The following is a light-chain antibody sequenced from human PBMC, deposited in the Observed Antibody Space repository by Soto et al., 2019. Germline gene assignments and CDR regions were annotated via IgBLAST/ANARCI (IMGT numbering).Light chain of an antibody. Sequence: QSALTQPASVSGSPGQSITISCTGTSSDVGSYHLVSWYQQHPGKAPKLMIYEGSKRPSGVPNRFSGSKSGNTASLTISGLQAEDEADYYCCSYAGSYVFGTGTKVTVL. V-gene: IGLV2-23*01. CDR1: SSDVGSYHL. CDR2: EGS. CDR3: CSYAGSYV. J-gene: IGLJ1*01.